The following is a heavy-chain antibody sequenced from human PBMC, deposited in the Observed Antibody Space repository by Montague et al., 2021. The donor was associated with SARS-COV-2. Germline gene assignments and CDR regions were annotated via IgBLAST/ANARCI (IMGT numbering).Heavy chain of an antibody. V-gene: IGHV4-4*02. J-gene: IGHJ6*02. CDR1: AGSISSSNW. CDR2: IYHSGGT. CDR3: ARNPFGYYGMDV. Sequence: SETLSLTCAVSAGSISSSNWWSWVRQPPGKGLEWIAEIYHSGGTNYNPSLKSRVTISVDKSKNQFSLKLSSVTAADTAVYYCARNPFGYYGMDVWGQGTTVTVSS. D-gene: IGHD3-16*01.